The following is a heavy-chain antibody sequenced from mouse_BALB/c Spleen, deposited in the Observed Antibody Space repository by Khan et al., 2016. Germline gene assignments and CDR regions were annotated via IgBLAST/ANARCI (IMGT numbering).Heavy chain of an antibody. V-gene: IGHV1-9*01. CDR1: GYTFSRYW. CDR2: ILPGTGST. CDR3: ARGAY. Sequence: QVQLQQSGAELMKPGASVKISCKATGYTFSRYWIEWVKERPGHGLAWIGEILPGTGSTNYNEKLKGKATITAETSSNTAYIQLSSLTSEDSAVYYCARGAYWGRGTLVTVSA. J-gene: IGHJ3*01.